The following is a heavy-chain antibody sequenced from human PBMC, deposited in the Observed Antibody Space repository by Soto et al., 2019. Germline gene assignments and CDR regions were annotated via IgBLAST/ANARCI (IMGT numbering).Heavy chain of an antibody. V-gene: IGHV3-48*03. CDR1: GFTFSSYE. D-gene: IGHD3-22*01. J-gene: IGHJ3*02. CDR2: ISSSGSTI. CDR3: ARGGYYDSSGYYDEDDAFDI. Sequence: EVQLVESGGGLVQPGGSLRLSCAASGFTFSSYEMNWVRQAPGKGLEWVSYISSSGSTIYYADSVKGRFTISRDNAKNSLYLQMNSLRAEDTAVYYCARGGYYDSSGYYDEDDAFDIWGQGTMVTVSS.